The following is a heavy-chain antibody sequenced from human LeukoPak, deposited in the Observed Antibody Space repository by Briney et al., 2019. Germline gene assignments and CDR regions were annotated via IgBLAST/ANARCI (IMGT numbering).Heavy chain of an antibody. CDR3: SEGYFEPFDH. CDR2: LSYTGKT. Sequence: PSETLSLTCNVSGVSVSTSHWNWIRQRPGKGLEWIGRLSYTGKTDYNPSLKSRVSISLGSSNNHFSLKLTSVTAAATAVYYYSEGYFEPFDHWGQGILVTVSS. CDR1: GVSVSTSH. D-gene: IGHD2/OR15-2a*01. V-gene: IGHV4-59*02. J-gene: IGHJ4*02.